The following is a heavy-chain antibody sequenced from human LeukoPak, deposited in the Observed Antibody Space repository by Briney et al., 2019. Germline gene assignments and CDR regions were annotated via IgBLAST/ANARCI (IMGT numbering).Heavy chain of an antibody. Sequence: SGSLSLTCTVSGCSFSMSNWSWIRQPAGKGLDWIGRIFSSGSAKFNPALTSRVTISIDKSKDQISLKLNSVTAADTAVYYWAGGYIGNYLRFDPWGQGTMVTGSS. D-gene: IGHD1-26*01. CDR1: GCSFSMSN. CDR2: IFSSGSA. CDR3: AGGYIGNYLRFDP. V-gene: IGHV4-4*07. J-gene: IGHJ5*02.